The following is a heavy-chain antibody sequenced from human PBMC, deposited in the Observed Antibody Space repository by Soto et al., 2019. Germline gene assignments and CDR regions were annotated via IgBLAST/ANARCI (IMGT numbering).Heavy chain of an antibody. CDR3: ARDDLIQLWYTGAFDI. Sequence: GGSLRLSCAASGFTFSSYGMHWVRQAPGKGLEWVAVIWYDGSNKYYADSVKGRFTISRDNSKNTLYLQMNSLRAEDTAVYYCARDDLIQLWYTGAFDIWGQGTMVTVSS. V-gene: IGHV3-33*01. CDR2: IWYDGSNK. D-gene: IGHD5-18*01. CDR1: GFTFSSYG. J-gene: IGHJ3*02.